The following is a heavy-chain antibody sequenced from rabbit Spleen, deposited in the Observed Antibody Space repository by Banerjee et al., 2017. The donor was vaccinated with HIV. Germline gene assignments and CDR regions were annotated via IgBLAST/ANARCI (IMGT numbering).Heavy chain of an antibody. Sequence: QSLEESGGDLVKPGASLTLTCTASGFSFSSTYYMCWVRQPPGKGLEWIGCIYPGSSGNTYYASWAKGRFTISKSSSTTVTLQMTSLTAADTATYFCARGYSNGYNNYVNAFSLWGPGTLVTVS. V-gene: IGHV1S40*01. CDR2: IYPGSSGNT. CDR1: GFSFSSTYY. D-gene: IGHD6-1*01. J-gene: IGHJ4*01. CDR3: ARGYSNGYNNYVNAFSL.